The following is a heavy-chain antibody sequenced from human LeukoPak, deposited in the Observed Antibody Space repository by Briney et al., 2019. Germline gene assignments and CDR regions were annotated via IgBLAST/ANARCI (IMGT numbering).Heavy chain of an antibody. V-gene: IGHV3-30-3*02. CDR1: GFTFSRYA. CDR2: SSHDGNNK. D-gene: IGHD4-17*01. CDR3: AKYGGPPESAVTTYYYYYGMDV. J-gene: IGHJ6*02. Sequence: PGGSLRLSCAASGFTFSRYAMHWVRQAPGKGLEWVAVSSHDGNNKYYADSVKGRFTSSRDNSKNTLYLQMNSLRVEDTAIYYCAKYGGPPESAVTTYYYYYGMDVWGQGTTVTVSS.